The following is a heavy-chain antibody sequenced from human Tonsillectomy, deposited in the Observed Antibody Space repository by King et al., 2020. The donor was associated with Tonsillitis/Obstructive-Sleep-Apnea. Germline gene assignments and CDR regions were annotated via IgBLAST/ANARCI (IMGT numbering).Heavy chain of an antibody. CDR1: GFTFDDYA. J-gene: IGHJ3*02. Sequence: VQLVESGGGVVQPGGSLRLSCAASGFTFDDYAMHWVRQAPGKGLEWVSLISGDGGSTYYADSVKGRFTISRDNSKNSLYLQMNSLRTEDTALYYCALLWFGVDIDAFDIWGQGTMVTVSS. CDR3: ALLWFGVDIDAFDI. D-gene: IGHD3-10*01. V-gene: IGHV3-43*02. CDR2: ISGDGGST.